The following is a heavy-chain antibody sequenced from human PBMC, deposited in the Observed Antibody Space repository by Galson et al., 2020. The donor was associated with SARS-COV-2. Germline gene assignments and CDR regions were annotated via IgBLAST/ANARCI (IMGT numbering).Heavy chain of an antibody. V-gene: IGHV3-74*01. Sequence: GESLKISCAASGYAFSNYWMHWVRQAPGKGLVWVSRIKSDGSIISYADSVKGRFTISRDNAKSSIFLQMNSLRAEDTGTYFCARDTGTAAADLWGQGTLVTVSS. CDR1: GYAFSNYW. D-gene: IGHD5-18*01. CDR2: IKSDGSII. J-gene: IGHJ5*02. CDR3: ARDTGTAAADL.